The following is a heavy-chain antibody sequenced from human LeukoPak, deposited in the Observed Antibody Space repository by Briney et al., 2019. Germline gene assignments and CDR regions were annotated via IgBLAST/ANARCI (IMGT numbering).Heavy chain of an antibody. CDR2: IFHSGST. D-gene: IGHD3-9*01. V-gene: IGHV4-34*12. CDR1: GGSFSGYY. J-gene: IGHJ4*02. Sequence: PSETLSLTCAVYGGSFSGYYWSWIRQPPGKGLEWIGSIFHSGSTYYNPSLKSRVTMSVDTSKNQLSLRLRSVTAADTAVYYCARENYDILTGFYYFDYWGQGTLVTVSS. CDR3: ARENYDILTGFYYFDY.